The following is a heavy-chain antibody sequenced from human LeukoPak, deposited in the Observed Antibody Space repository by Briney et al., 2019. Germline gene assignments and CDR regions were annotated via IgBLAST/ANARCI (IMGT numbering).Heavy chain of an antibody. CDR3: ARALEF. Sequence: GGSLRLSCAASGFSFSTYWMHWVRQAPGKGLVWVANINTDGSRINYADSVKGRFTISRDNAKNTLFLQMNSLRVEDTAVYYCARALEFWGQGAMVTVSS. V-gene: IGHV3-74*01. CDR1: GFSFSTYW. J-gene: IGHJ3*01. CDR2: INTDGSRI.